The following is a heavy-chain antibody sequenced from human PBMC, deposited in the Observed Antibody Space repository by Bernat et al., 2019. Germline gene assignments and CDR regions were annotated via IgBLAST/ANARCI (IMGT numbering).Heavy chain of an antibody. J-gene: IGHJ4*02. CDR3: ARDPPTMVRT. CDR2: IYHGGST. CDR1: GYSISSGYY. D-gene: IGHD4/OR15-4a*01. Sequence: QVQLQESGPGLVKPSETLSLTCAVSGYSISSGYYWGWIRQPPGKGLEWIGSIYHGGSTYYNPSLKSRVTISVDTSKNQFSLKLSSVTAADTAVYYCARDPPTMVRTWGQGTLVTVSS. V-gene: IGHV4-38-2*02.